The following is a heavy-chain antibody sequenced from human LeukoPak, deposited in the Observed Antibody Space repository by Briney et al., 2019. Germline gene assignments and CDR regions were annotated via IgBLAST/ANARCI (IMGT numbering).Heavy chain of an antibody. J-gene: IGHJ4*02. CDR3: TTSYYDSSGFRA. V-gene: IGHV3-15*01. CDR2: IKSKTDGGTI. CDR1: GFSLNNAW. D-gene: IGHD3-22*01. Sequence: PGGSLRLSCAASGFSLNNAWMSWVRQAPGKGLEWVGRIKSKTDGGTIDYAAPVKGRSTISRDDSKNTVYLLMNSLKIEDTAVYYCTTSYYDSSGFRAWGQGTLVTVAS.